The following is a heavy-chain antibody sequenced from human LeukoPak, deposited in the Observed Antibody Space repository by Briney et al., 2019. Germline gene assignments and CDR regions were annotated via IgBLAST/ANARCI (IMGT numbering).Heavy chain of an antibody. J-gene: IGHJ4*02. CDR3: AREWFYDSSGYYAY. CDR1: GFTVSSNY. CDR2: IYSGGST. V-gene: IGHV3-53*01. D-gene: IGHD3-22*01. Sequence: AGGSLRLSCAASGFTVSSNYMSWVRQAPGKGLEWVSVIYSGGSTYYADSVKGRFTISRDNAKNSLYLQMNSLRDEDTAVYYCAREWFYDSSGYYAYWGQGTLVTVSS.